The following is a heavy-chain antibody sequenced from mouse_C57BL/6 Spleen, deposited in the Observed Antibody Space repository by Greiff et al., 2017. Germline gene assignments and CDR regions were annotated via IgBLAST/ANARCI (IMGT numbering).Heavy chain of an antibody. Sequence: EVHLVESGGGLVKPGGSLKLSCAASGFTFSDYGLHWVRQAPEKGLEWVAYISSGSSTIYYADTVKGRFTISSDNANNTLFLQMTSLRSEDTAMYYCARVDIYSYGSSPFAYWGQGTLVTVSA. CDR3: ARVDIYSYGSSPFAY. CDR2: ISSGSSTI. J-gene: IGHJ3*01. CDR1: GFTFSDYG. V-gene: IGHV5-17*01. D-gene: IGHD1-1*01.